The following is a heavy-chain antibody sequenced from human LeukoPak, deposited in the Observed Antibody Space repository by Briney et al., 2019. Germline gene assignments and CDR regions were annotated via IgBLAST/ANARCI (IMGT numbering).Heavy chain of an antibody. D-gene: IGHD3-10*01. CDR2: ISSDGSNK. J-gene: IGHJ4*02. CDR1: GFTFSSYG. CDR3: VKDLPSGGGVDY. Sequence: PGGSLRLSCAASGFTFSSYGMHWVRQAPGKGLEWVAVISSDGSNKYYGDSVKGRFTVSRDNSKKTLYLQMSSLRAEDTAVYYCVKDLPSGGGVDYWGQGTLVTVSS. V-gene: IGHV3-30*18.